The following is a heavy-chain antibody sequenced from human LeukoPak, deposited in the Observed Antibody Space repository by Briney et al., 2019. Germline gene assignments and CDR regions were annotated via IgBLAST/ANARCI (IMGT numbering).Heavy chain of an antibody. CDR3: ARECGGDCYPAFDY. CDR2: ISYDGSNK. J-gene: IGHJ4*02. D-gene: IGHD2-21*02. CDR1: GFTFSSYA. Sequence: TGGSLRLSCAASGFTFSSYAMHWVRQAPGKGLEWVAVISYDGSNKYYADSVKGRFTISRDNSKNTLYLQMNSLRAEDTAVYYCARECGGDCYPAFDYWGQGTPVTVSS. V-gene: IGHV3-30-3*01.